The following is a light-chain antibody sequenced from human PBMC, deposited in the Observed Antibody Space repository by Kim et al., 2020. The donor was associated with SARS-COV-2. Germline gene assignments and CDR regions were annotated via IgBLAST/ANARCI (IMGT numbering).Light chain of an antibody. CDR3: CSYAGSSTNVL. J-gene: IGLJ2*01. CDR1: SSDVGGYNY. V-gene: IGLV2-11*01. Sequence: QSALTQPRSVSGSPGQSVTIPCTGTSSDVGGYNYVSWYQQYPGKAPKLIIYDVTKRPSGVPDRLSGSKSGNTASLTISGFQAEDEADYYCCSYAGSSTNVLFGGGTQLTVL. CDR2: DVT.